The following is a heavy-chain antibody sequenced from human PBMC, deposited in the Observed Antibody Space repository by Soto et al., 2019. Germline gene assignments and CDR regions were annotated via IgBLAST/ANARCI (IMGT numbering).Heavy chain of an antibody. D-gene: IGHD1-26*01. CDR3: ASSSGNNYGVGTNYYFDY. J-gene: IGHJ4*02. Sequence: QVQLVQSGAEVKKPGSSVKVSCKTSGGTFSTYSIVWVRQAPGEGLEWMGGIIPIFGTANYAQKFQDRVTITADKSTNTAFMELSSLTYEDTAMYYCASSSGNNYGVGTNYYFDYWGQGTLVTVSS. V-gene: IGHV1-69*06. CDR2: IIPIFGTA. CDR1: GGTFSTYS.